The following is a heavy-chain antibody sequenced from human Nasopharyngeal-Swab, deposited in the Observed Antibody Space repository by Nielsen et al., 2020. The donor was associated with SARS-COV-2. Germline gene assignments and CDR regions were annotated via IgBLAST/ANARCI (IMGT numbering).Heavy chain of an antibody. D-gene: IGHD2-2*02. Sequence: VRQAPGKGLEWVSYISSSSSTKYYADPVKGRFTISRDNAKSSLYLQMNSLRDEDTAVYYCARDAIVVVPAAIQYWGQGTLVTVSS. J-gene: IGHJ4*02. CDR2: ISSSSSTK. V-gene: IGHV3-48*02. CDR3: ARDAIVVVPAAIQY.